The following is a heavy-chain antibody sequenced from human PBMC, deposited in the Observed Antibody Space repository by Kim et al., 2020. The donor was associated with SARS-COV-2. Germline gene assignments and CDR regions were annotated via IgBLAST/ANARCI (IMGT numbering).Heavy chain of an antibody. V-gene: IGHV1-8*01. D-gene: IGHD1-1*01. Sequence: ASVNVSCKASGYTFTSYDINWVRQATGQGLEWMGWMNPNSGNTGYAQKFQGRVTMTRNTSISIAYMELCRLRSEDTAVYYRASSNLGLNTYYYGLYVWG. CDR3: ASSNLGLNTYYYGLYV. CDR2: MNPNSGNT. CDR1: GYTFTSYD. J-gene: IGHJ6*02.